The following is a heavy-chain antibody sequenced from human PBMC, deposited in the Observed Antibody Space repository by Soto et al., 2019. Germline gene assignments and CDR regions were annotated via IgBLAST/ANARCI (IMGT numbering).Heavy chain of an antibody. J-gene: IGHJ6*02. V-gene: IGHV3-30-3*01. CDR3: ARDQEMATTTRYYYYGMDV. Sequence: GGSLRLSCAASGFTFSSYAMHWVRQAPGKGLEWVAVISCDGSNKYYADSVKGRFTISRDNSKNTLYLQMNSLRAEDTAVYYCARDQEMATTTRYYYYGMDVWGQGTTVTVSS. D-gene: IGHD1-1*01. CDR1: GFTFSSYA. CDR2: ISCDGSNK.